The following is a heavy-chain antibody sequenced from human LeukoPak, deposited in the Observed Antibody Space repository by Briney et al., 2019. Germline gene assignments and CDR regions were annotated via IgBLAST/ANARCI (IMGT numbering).Heavy chain of an antibody. V-gene: IGHV3-23*01. CDR2: ISGSGDNT. CDR3: ARQGHAYCGGDCYFSGY. Sequence: GGSLRLSCVGSGFTFSRYGMSWVRQAPGKGLEWVSVISGSGDNTFYADSVKGRFTISRDNSKNTLFLQMNSLRAEDTAVYYCARQGHAYCGGDCYFSGYWGQGTLVTVSS. D-gene: IGHD2-21*02. J-gene: IGHJ4*02. CDR1: GFTFSRYG.